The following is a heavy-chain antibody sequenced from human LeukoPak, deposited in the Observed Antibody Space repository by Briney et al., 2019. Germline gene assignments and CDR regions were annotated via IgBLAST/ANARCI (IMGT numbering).Heavy chain of an antibody. CDR2: IWYDGSYK. J-gene: IGHJ3*02. D-gene: IGHD6-19*01. V-gene: IGHV3-33*01. CDR3: ARDIAVAGDAFDI. Sequence: GRSLRLSCAASGFTFSNCGMHWVRQAPGKGLEWVAVIWYDGSYKFYADSVKGRFTISRDNSKNTLYLQMNSLRAEDTALYYCARDIAVAGDAFDIWGQGTMVTVSS. CDR1: GFTFSNCG.